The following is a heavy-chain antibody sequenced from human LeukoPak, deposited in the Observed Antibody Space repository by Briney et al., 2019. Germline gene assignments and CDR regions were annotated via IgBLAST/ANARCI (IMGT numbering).Heavy chain of an antibody. CDR3: ARANDYYDSSGYPYYMDV. D-gene: IGHD3-22*01. V-gene: IGHV3-7*04. J-gene: IGHJ6*03. CDR1: GFTFSSYW. Sequence: GGSLRLSCAASGFTFSSYWMSWVRQAPGKGLEWVANIKQDGSEKYYVDSVKGRFTISRDNAKNSLYLQMNSLRAEDTAVYYCARANDYYDSSGYPYYMDVWGKGTTVTISS. CDR2: IKQDGSEK.